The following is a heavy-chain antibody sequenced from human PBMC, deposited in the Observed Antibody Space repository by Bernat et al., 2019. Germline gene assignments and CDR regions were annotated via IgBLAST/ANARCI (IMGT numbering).Heavy chain of an antibody. V-gene: IGHV3-15*07. CDR3: TTGDYDILTGYLNLYYYYGMDV. Sequence: EVQLVESGGGLVKPGGSLRLSCAASGFTFSNAWMNWVRQAPGKGLEWVGRIKSKTDGGTTDYAAPVKGRFTISRDDSKNTLYLQMNSLKTEDTAVYYCTTGDYDILTGYLNLYYYYGMDVWGQGTTVTVSS. CDR1: GFTFSNAW. CDR2: IKSKTDGGTT. D-gene: IGHD3-9*01. J-gene: IGHJ6*02.